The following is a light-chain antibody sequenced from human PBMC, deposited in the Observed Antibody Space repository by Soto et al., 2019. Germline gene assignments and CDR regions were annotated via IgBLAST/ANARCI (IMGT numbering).Light chain of an antibody. CDR1: SSDFGGYTY. Sequence: QSALTQPASVSGSPGQSITISCTGTSSDFGGYTYVSWYQQHPGKAPKLMIFDATSRPSGVSNRFSGSKSDNTASLTIAGLQAEDEAGYYCSSYTSTSTYVFGTGTKLTVL. CDR3: SSYTSTSTYV. V-gene: IGLV2-14*03. J-gene: IGLJ1*01. CDR2: DAT.